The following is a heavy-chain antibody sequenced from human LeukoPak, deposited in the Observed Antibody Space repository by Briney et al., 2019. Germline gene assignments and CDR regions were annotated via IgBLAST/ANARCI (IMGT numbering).Heavy chain of an antibody. CDR2: INWSGGST. D-gene: IGHD2-2*01. V-gene: IGHV3-20*04. Sequence: GGSLRPSCAASGFAFDEHGMSWVRQVPGKGLEWVSGINWSGGSTGYADPLRGRFTISRDNAKNSLYLQMDSLRAEDTALYYCARAPITSPFYFDYWGQGTLVTVSS. CDR1: GFAFDEHG. CDR3: ARAPITSPFYFDY. J-gene: IGHJ4*02.